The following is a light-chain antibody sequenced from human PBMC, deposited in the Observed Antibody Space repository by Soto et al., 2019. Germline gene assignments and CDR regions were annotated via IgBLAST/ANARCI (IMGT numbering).Light chain of an antibody. Sequence: QAVVTQPTAASGTPGQRVTISCSGSSSNIGSRYVYWYQQLPGTAPKLLIYRNDQRPSGVPDRFSGSKSGTSASLAISGLRSDDEADYYCAAWDGSLSGRVFGGGTKVTVL. CDR2: RND. CDR3: AAWDGSLSGRV. J-gene: IGLJ3*02. CDR1: SSNIGSRY. V-gene: IGLV1-47*01.